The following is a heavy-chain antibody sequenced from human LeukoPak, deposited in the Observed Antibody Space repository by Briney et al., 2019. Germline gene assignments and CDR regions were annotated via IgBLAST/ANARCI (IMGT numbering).Heavy chain of an antibody. Sequence: ASVKVSCKASGYTFTSYGISWVRQAPGQGLEWMGWISAYNGNTNYAQKLQGRVTMTTDTSTSTAYMELRSLRSDDTAVYYCARDKRWLQSYYPDDYWGQGTLVTVSS. CDR3: ARDKRWLQSYYPDDY. CDR1: GYTFTSYG. J-gene: IGHJ4*02. V-gene: IGHV1-18*01. D-gene: IGHD5-24*01. CDR2: ISAYNGNT.